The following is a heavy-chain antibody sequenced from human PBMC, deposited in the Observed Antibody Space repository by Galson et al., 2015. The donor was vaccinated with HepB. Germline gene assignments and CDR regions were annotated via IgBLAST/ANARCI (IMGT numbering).Heavy chain of an antibody. Sequence: TLSLTCTVSGGSISSGTYYWSWIRQPAGKGLEWIGRIYTSGSTNYNPSLKSRVTISLDMSKNQFSLKLSSVTAADTAVYYCARALVVASVYYYGLDVWGQGTTVTVSS. CDR1: GGSISSGTYY. V-gene: IGHV4-61*02. CDR2: IYTSGST. CDR3: ARALVVASVYYYGLDV. J-gene: IGHJ6*02. D-gene: IGHD2-15*01.